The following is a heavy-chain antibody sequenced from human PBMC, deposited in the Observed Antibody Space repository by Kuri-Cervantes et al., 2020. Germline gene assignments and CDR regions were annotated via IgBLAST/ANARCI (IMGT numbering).Heavy chain of an antibody. CDR2: ISSNSQTI. CDR1: GFTFSSYA. V-gene: IGHV3-48*02. CDR3: ARDPSGSPGY. Sequence: GESLKISCAASGFTFSSYAMHWVRQAPGKGLEWVSYISSNSQTIFYADSVKGRFTISRDSARDSLYLQMNSLRDEDTAVYYCARDPSGSPGYWGQGTLVTVSS. J-gene: IGHJ4*02. D-gene: IGHD1-26*01.